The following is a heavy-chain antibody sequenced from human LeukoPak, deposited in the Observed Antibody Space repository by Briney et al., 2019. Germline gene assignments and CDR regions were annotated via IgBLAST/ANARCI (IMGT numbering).Heavy chain of an antibody. CDR2: IRYDGSNK. Sequence: GGSLRLSCAASGFNFSSYGMHWVRQAPGKGLEWVEFIRYDGSNKYYADSVKGRFTISRDNSKNTLYLQMNSLRAEDTAVYYCAKDTAPGSIVGATEYFDYWGQGTLVTVSS. CDR3: AKDTAPGSIVGATEYFDY. V-gene: IGHV3-30*02. CDR1: GFNFSSYG. J-gene: IGHJ4*02. D-gene: IGHD1-26*01.